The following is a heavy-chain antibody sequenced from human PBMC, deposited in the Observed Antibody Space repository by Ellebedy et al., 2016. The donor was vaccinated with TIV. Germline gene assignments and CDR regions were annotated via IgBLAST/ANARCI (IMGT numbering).Heavy chain of an antibody. V-gene: IGHV3-30*02. D-gene: IGHD3-9*01. CDR3: AKDWGGHYDILTENPALEPLDY. CDR1: GFTFSSYG. CDR2: IRYDGSNK. Sequence: PGGSLRLSCAASGFTFSSYGMHWVRQAPGKGLEWVAFIRYDGSNKYYADSVKGRFTISRDNSKNTLYLQMNSLRAEDTAVYYCAKDWGGHYDILTENPALEPLDYWGQGTLVTVSS. J-gene: IGHJ4*02.